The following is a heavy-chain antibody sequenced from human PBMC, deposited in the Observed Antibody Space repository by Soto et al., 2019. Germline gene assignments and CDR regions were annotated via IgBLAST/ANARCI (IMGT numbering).Heavy chain of an antibody. CDR1: GYTFTSYA. CDR3: ARAQNLEMATP. D-gene: IGHD5-12*01. CDR2: INAGNGNT. J-gene: IGHJ4*02. Sequence: QVQLVQSGAEVKKPGASVKVSCKASGYTFTSYAMHWVRQAPGQRLEWMGWINAGNGNTKYSQKFQGRVTITRDTSARTAYMELSSLRSEDTALYYCARAQNLEMATPWGQGTLVTVSS. V-gene: IGHV1-3*01.